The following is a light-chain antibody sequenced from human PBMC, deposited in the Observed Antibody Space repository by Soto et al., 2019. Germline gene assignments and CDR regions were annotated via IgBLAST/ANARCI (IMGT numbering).Light chain of an antibody. Sequence: DLVLTQTPLSLVVTLGQPASISCKSSQSLAFRDGNIYLNWLQQRPGQPPRLLIYKTSNRFSGVPARFSGSGAGTEFTLKISKVEAEDVGVYYCAEAALLPHAFGQGTKVEIK. V-gene: IGKV2-24*01. CDR2: KTS. CDR3: AEAALLPHA. J-gene: IGKJ1*01. CDR1: QSLAFRDGNIY.